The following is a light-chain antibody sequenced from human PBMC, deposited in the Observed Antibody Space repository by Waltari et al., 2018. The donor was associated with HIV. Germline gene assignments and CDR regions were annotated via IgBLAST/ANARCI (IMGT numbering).Light chain of an antibody. CDR3: ATWDDSLSGRV. CDR2: RNN. V-gene: IGLV1-47*01. CDR1: RSNIGRNY. J-gene: IGLJ3*02. Sequence: QSVLTQPPSASGAPGQKFTISCSESRSNIGRNYVYWYQQLPGAAPKLLIYRNNQRPAGVPDRFSGSKSGTSASLAVSGLRSEDEGHYYCATWDDSLSGRVFGGGTKLTVL.